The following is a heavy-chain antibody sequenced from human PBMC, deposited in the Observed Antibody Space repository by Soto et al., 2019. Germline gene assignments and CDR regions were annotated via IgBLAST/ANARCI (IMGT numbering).Heavy chain of an antibody. CDR2: SRTKGNSYST. J-gene: IGHJ4*02. Sequence: EVQLVESGGGLVQPGGSQRLSCAASGFSISDHYMDWVRQAPGKGLEWVGRSRTKGNSYSTEYAASVKGRFSISRDDSLNSLYLQMNSLKTEDTAMYYCARASRVIVALDYWGQGPLVTVSS. V-gene: IGHV3-72*01. CDR1: GFSISDHY. CDR3: ARASRVIVALDY. D-gene: IGHD5-12*01.